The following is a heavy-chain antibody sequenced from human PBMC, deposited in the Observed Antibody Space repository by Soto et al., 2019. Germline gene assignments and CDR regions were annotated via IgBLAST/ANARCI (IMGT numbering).Heavy chain of an antibody. CDR1: GLSITDSEMG. Sequence: QVTLKESGPVLVKPTETLTLRCTVSGLSITDSEMGVSWIRQPPGQPLEWLAHIDSSGEKSYRTFLKSRLAISKDTSKSQRVLTMTNMDPADTATYYCARRHLAVAVSPWFDPWGQGSPVTVSS. D-gene: IGHD6-19*01. CDR3: ARRHLAVAVSPWFDP. J-gene: IGHJ5*02. CDR2: IDSSGEK. V-gene: IGHV2-26*01.